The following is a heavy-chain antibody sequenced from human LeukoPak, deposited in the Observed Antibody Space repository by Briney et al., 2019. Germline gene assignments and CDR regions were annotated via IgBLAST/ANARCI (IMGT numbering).Heavy chain of an antibody. Sequence: GESLKISCKGSGYSFTTHWIGWVRQMPGKGLEWRGIIFPGDSDTAYSPSFQGHVTISADKSISTAFLQWSSLKASDTAMYYCARRGAMIVVVTNDAFDIWGQGTMVTVSS. CDR2: IFPGDSDT. CDR3: ARRGAMIVVVTNDAFDI. D-gene: IGHD3-22*01. CDR1: GYSFTTHW. V-gene: IGHV5-51*01. J-gene: IGHJ3*02.